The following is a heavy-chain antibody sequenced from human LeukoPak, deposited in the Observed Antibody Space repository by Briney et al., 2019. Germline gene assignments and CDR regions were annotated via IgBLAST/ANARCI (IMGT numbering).Heavy chain of an antibody. CDR2: ISGSGGKT. CDR1: RFTFSSYA. J-gene: IGHJ5*02. Sequence: AGGSLRLSCAASRFTFSSYAMSWVRQAPGKGLEWVSVISGSGGKTYYSDSVKGRFTISRDNSKNTLSLQMNSLRAEDTAVYYCARDKDGGWFDPWGQGTLVTVSS. V-gene: IGHV3-23*01. CDR3: ARDKDGGWFDP. D-gene: IGHD4-23*01.